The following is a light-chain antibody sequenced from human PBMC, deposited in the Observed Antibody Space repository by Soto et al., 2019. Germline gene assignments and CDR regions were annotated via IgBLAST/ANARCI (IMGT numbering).Light chain of an antibody. CDR2: GAS. Sequence: EIVITQSPATLSVSPGERATLSCRASQSVSSTLAWYQQKPGQAPRLLIYGASTRATGIPARFSGSGSGTEFTLTISSLQSEDFAVYYCQQYNNWRGTFGQGTKVDIK. V-gene: IGKV3-15*01. CDR3: QQYNNWRGT. CDR1: QSVSST. J-gene: IGKJ1*01.